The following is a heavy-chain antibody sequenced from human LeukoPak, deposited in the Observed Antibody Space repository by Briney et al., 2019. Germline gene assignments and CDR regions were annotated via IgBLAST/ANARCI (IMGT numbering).Heavy chain of an antibody. Sequence: PGGSLRLSCAAPGFTFSSYSMSWVRQAPGKGLEWVSPISGSGGSTYYADSVKGRFTISRDNSKNTLYLQMNSLRAEDTAVYYCAKSPFGELLGEYYFDHWGQGTLVTVSS. D-gene: IGHD3-10*01. J-gene: IGHJ4*02. CDR2: ISGSGGST. CDR3: AKSPFGELLGEYYFDH. V-gene: IGHV3-23*01. CDR1: GFTFSSYS.